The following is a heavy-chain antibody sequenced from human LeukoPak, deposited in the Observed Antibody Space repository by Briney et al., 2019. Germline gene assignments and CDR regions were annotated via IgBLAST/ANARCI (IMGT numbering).Heavy chain of an antibody. V-gene: IGHV4-39*01. D-gene: IGHD4-17*01. Sequence: SETLSLTCTVSGGSISSSSYYWGWIRQPPGKGLEWIGSIYHSGSTHYNPSLKSRLTIFVDTSKNQFSLKVNPVTAADTAVYYCARNGTVTVSGTKFNYFDYWGQGTLVTVSS. CDR2: IYHSGST. J-gene: IGHJ4*02. CDR1: GGSISSSSYY. CDR3: ARNGTVTVSGTKFNYFDY.